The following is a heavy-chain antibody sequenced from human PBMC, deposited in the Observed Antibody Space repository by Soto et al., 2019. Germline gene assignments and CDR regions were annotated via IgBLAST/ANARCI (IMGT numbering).Heavy chain of an antibody. D-gene: IGHD4-4*01. Sequence: PSETLSLTCTVSGGSISGSSWSWIRQSPGKGLEWIAFISDSGSSNYKPSLRNRVTISIDTSKNQFFLRLTSVTAADTAVYFCARDLRLQAYDTPYDAFDLWGRGTVVTVSS. CDR3: ARDLRLQAYDTPYDAFDL. V-gene: IGHV4-59*01. CDR2: ISDSGSS. J-gene: IGHJ3*01. CDR1: GGSISGSS.